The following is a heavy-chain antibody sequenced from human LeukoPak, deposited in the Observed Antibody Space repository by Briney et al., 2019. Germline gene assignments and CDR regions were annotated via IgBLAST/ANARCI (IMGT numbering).Heavy chain of an antibody. V-gene: IGHV4-4*07. CDR3: ARDGYYYDSGASSYYMDV. J-gene: IGHJ6*03. D-gene: IGHD3-22*01. Sequence: SETLSLTCTVSGGSISSYYWSWIRQPAGKGLEWIGRIYTSGSTNYSPSLKSRVTMSVDTSKNQFSLKLSSVTAADTAVYYCARDGYYYDSGASSYYMDVWGKGTTVTVSS. CDR1: GGSISSYY. CDR2: IYTSGST.